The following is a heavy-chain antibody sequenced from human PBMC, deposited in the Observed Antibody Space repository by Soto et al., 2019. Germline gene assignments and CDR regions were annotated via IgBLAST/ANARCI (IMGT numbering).Heavy chain of an antibody. CDR2: INPSIGST. CDR1: GYTFNIYN. D-gene: IGHD1-26*01. J-gene: IGHJ4*02. CDR3: ARLYSGSRLDY. V-gene: IGHV1-46*02. Sequence: QVQLVQSGAEVKKPGASVKVSCKASGYTFNIYNMYWVRQAPGQGLEWMGVINPSIGSTNYAQKFQGRVIMTRDTSTSTVYMELSTLRSDDTAVYYCARLYSGSRLDYWGQGTLVTVSS.